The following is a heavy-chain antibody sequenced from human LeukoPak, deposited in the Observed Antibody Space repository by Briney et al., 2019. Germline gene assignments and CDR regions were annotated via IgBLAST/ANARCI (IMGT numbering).Heavy chain of an antibody. CDR2: INHSGSN. D-gene: IGHD5-18*01. Sequence: SETLSLTCAVSAESFSANYWRWLRQPPGKGPEWIGEINHSGSNNYNPSHKSRATITVDRSKNHVSLKLDSVTAADTAVYYCARRQRGYTYGDGSGAFDIWGQGTVVTVSS. CDR1: AESFSANY. V-gene: IGHV4-34*01. J-gene: IGHJ3*02. CDR3: ARRQRGYTYGDGSGAFDI.